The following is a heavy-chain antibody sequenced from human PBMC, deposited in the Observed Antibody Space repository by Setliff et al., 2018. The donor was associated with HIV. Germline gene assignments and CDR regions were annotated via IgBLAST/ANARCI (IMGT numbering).Heavy chain of an antibody. CDR2: THYSGSS. D-gene: IGHD2-21*02. V-gene: IGHV4-59*11. Sequence: SETLSLTCTISGGFISNHYWNWIRQPPGKGLEWIGSTHYSGSSNYSPSLKSRVTISLDTSKNQFSLKLSSMTAADTAVYYCARDVGLCGVDCWPYFYFDLWGRGNLVTVSS. CDR3: ARDVGLCGVDCWPYFYFDL. CDR1: GGFISNHY. J-gene: IGHJ2*01.